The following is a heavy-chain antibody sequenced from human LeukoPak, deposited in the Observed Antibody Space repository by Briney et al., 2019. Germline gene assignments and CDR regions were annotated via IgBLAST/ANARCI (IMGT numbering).Heavy chain of an antibody. Sequence: SVKVSCKASGGTFSSYAISWVRQAPGPGLEWMGRIIPIFGTANYAQKFQGRVTITTDESTSTAYMELSSLRSEDTAVYYCARARSSTSSRWTLDAFDIWGQGTMVTVSS. CDR3: ARARSSTSSRWTLDAFDI. CDR2: IIPIFGTA. V-gene: IGHV1-69*05. D-gene: IGHD2-2*01. CDR1: GGTFSSYA. J-gene: IGHJ3*02.